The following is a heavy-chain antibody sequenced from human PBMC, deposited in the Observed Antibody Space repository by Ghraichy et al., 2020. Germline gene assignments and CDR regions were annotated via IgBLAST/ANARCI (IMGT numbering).Heavy chain of an antibody. CDR2: INHSGST. D-gene: IGHD3-16*02. CDR1: GGSFSGYY. CDR3: ARVVRPVWGSYRRRYFDY. Sequence: SETLSLTCAVYGGSFSGYYWSWIRQPPGKGLEWIGEINHSGSTNYNPSLKSRVTISVDTSKNQFSLKLSSVTAADTAVYYCARVVRPVWGSYRRRYFDYWGQGTLVTVSS. J-gene: IGHJ4*02. V-gene: IGHV4-34*01.